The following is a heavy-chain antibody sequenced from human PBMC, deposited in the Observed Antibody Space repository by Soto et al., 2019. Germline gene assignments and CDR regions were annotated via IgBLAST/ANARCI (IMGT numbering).Heavy chain of an antibody. CDR1: GFSLDTRTAG. D-gene: IGHD3-16*02. Sequence: QITLKESGPTLVEPTQTLTLTCTFSGFSLDTRTAGVGWIRQPPGKALEWVAIIYWDNDKRYSPSLRIRLAIDKDTSKHQVVLTLTALDPVDTGTYYCANIMITYGGVIGLDAFDIWGQGTMVTVSS. CDR2: IYWDNDK. V-gene: IGHV2-5*02. J-gene: IGHJ3*02. CDR3: ANIMITYGGVIGLDAFDI.